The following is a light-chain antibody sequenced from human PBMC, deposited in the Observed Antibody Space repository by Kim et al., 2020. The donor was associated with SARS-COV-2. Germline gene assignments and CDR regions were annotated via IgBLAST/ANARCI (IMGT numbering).Light chain of an antibody. CDR2: EDN. V-gene: IGLV6-57*03. CDR1: RGTIASNY. CDR3: QSYDSSNYV. J-gene: IGLJ1*01. Sequence: GMTLTSACTRSRGTIASNYVQWYKQRPGSAPTTVIYEDNQRPSGVPDRFSGSIDSSSNSASLTISGLKTEDEADYYCQSYDSSNYVFGTGTKVTVL.